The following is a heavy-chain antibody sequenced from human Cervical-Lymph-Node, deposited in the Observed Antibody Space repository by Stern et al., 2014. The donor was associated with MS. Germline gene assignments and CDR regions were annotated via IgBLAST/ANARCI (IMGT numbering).Heavy chain of an antibody. V-gene: IGHV1-3*01. CDR1: GYTFTDYP. J-gene: IGHJ5*02. Sequence: QVQLLQPGAEVKKPGASVKVSCKASGYTFTDYPLHWVCQAPGQRLEWMGWINVGNGKTKYSQKFQDRVTITRDTSTSTAYMELSSLRSEDTAVYYCAKWSVGSGSSSWGQGTLVTVSS. D-gene: IGHD3-10*01. CDR3: AKWSVGSGSSS. CDR2: INVGNGKT.